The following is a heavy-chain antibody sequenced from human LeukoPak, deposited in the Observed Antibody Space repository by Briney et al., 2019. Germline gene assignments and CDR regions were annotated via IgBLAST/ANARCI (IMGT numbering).Heavy chain of an antibody. CDR2: ISTDGSST. Sequence: GGSLRLSCAASGFIFSRYWMHWLRQAPGKGLVWVSRISTDGSSTSYADSVKGRFTISRDNGKNTLYLQMNSLRAEDTAVYYCASYLTSIPSGMDVWGQGTTVTVSS. J-gene: IGHJ6*02. CDR3: ASYLTSIPSGMDV. CDR1: GFIFSRYW. D-gene: IGHD2/OR15-2a*01. V-gene: IGHV3-74*01.